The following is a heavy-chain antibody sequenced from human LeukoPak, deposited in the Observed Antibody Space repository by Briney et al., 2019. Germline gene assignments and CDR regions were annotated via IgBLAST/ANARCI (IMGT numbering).Heavy chain of an antibody. CDR1: GHTFTTYY. J-gene: IGHJ4*02. D-gene: IGHD6-25*01. CDR2: INPRGGST. V-gene: IGHV1-46*01. Sequence: ASVKVSCKASGHTFTTYYMHWMRQAPGQGPEWMGIINPRGGSTDYARKFQGRITMTSDTSTSTVYMELNSLTSDDTAIYFCARVGSAAATADYWGQGTLVTVSS. CDR3: ARVGSAAATADY.